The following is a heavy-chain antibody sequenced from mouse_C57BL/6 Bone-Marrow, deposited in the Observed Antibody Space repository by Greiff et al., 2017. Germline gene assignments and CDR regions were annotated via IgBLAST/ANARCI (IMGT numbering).Heavy chain of an antibody. D-gene: IGHD1-1*01. V-gene: IGHV5-12*01. CDR1: GFTFSDYY. CDR2: ISNGGGST. J-gene: IGHJ1*03. Sequence: EVKLVESGGGLVQPGGSLKLSCAASGFTFSDYYMYWVRQTPEKRLEWVAYISNGGGSTYYPDTVKGRFTISRDNAKNTLYLQMSRLKSEDTAMYYCARPYEGYFDVWGTGTTVTVSS. CDR3: ARPYEGYFDV.